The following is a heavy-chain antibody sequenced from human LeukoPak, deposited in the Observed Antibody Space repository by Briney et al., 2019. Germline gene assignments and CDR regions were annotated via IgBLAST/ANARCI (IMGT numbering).Heavy chain of an antibody. CDR2: IIPILGIA. D-gene: IGHD1-26*01. Sequence: SVKVSCKASGGTFSSYAISWLRQAPGQGLEWMGRIIPILGIANYAQKFQGRVTITADKSTSTAYMELSSLRSEDTAVYYCARGRSGSYFIEWGQGTLVTVSS. J-gene: IGHJ4*02. CDR3: ARGRSGSYFIE. V-gene: IGHV1-69*04. CDR1: GGTFSSYA.